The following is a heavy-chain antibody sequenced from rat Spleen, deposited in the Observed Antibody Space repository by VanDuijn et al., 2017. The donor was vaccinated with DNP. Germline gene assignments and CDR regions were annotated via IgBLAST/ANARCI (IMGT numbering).Heavy chain of an antibody. V-gene: IGHV2-41*01. CDR1: GFSLSTYN. CDR3: ARGGFDY. Sequence: QVQLKESGPGLVQPSQTLSLTCTVAGFSLSTYNVHWVRQSPGMEVEWMGVIWNTGGTQHNPALRSRLSLTKDTSKSQVFLKMNSLQTEDTATYYCARGGFDYWGQGVMVTVSS. CDR2: IWNTGGT. J-gene: IGHJ2*01.